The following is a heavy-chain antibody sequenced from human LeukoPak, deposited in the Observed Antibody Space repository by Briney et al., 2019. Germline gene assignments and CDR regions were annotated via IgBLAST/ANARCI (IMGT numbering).Heavy chain of an antibody. J-gene: IGHJ6*02. CDR3: ARDLMSTIYYYYGMDV. D-gene: IGHD1-1*01. CDR1: GFTFSSNA. V-gene: IGHV3-30-3*01. CDR2: ISYDGSNK. Sequence: GGSLRLSCAVSGFTFSSNAMHWVRQAPGKGLEWVAVISYDGSNKYYADSVKGRFTISRDNSKNMLFLQMNSLRAEDTAVYYCARDLMSTIYYYYGMDVWGQGTTVTVSS.